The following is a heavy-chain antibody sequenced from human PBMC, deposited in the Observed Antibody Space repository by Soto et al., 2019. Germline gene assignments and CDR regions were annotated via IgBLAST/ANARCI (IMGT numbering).Heavy chain of an antibody. CDR1: GFTFSSYG. D-gene: IGHD3-22*01. CDR2: IWYDGSNK. V-gene: IGHV3-33*01. J-gene: IGHJ5*02. Sequence: PRGSLRLSCAASGFTFSSYGMHWFRQAPGKGLEWVAVIWYDGSNKYYADSVKGRFTISTDNSKNTLYLQMNSLRAEDTAVYYCARGSTMIVVDNNWFDPWGQGTLVTVSS. CDR3: ARGSTMIVVDNNWFDP.